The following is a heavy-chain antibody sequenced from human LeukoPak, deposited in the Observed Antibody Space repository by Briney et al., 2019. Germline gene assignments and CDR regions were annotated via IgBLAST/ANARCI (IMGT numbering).Heavy chain of an antibody. D-gene: IGHD1-1*01. CDR3: ARDSGFGDPDY. CDR2: INPNSGST. CDR1: GYTFTGFY. Sequence: ASVKVSCKASGYTFTGFYMHWVPQAPGQGLEWMGWINPNSGSTNYAHKFQGRVTMTRDTSNSTAYMQLSSLRSDDTAVYYCARDSGFGDPDYWGQGTLVTVSS. J-gene: IGHJ4*02. V-gene: IGHV1-2*02.